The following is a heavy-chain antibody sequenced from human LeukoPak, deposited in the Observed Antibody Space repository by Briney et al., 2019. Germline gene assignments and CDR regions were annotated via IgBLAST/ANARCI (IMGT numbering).Heavy chain of an antibody. D-gene: IGHD3-3*01. J-gene: IGHJ4*02. CDR2: IYSGGST. Sequence: GGSLRLSCAASGFTVSSNYMSWVRQAPGKGLEWVSVIYSGGSTYYADSVKGRFTISRDNSKNTLYLQMNSLRAEDTAVYYCARGRYYDFWSGPSPLDYWGQGTLVTVSS. V-gene: IGHV3-66*01. CDR1: GFTVSSNY. CDR3: ARGRYYDFWSGPSPLDY.